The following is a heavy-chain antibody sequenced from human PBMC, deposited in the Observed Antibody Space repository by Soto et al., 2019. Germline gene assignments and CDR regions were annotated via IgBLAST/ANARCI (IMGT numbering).Heavy chain of an antibody. CDR2: IDPSDSYT. D-gene: IGHD2-2*01. J-gene: IGHJ6*02. CDR1: GYSFTSYW. V-gene: IGHV5-10-1*01. Sequence: GESLKISCKGSGYSFTSYWISWVRQVPGKGLEWMGRIDPSDSYTNYSPSFQGHVTISADKSISTAYLQWSSLKASDTAMYYCARLVPAHHYYYYGMDVWGQGTTVTVSS. CDR3: ARLVPAHHYYYYGMDV.